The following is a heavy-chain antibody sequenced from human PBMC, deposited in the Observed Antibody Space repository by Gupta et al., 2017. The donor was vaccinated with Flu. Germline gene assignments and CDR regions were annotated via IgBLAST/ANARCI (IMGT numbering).Heavy chain of an antibody. J-gene: IGHJ4*02. CDR3: AKDRVSAGATPLDY. D-gene: IGHD1-26*01. Sequence: SSYGMHWVRQAPGKGLEWVAVISYDGSNKYYADSVKGRFTISRDNSKNTLYLQMNSLRAEDTAVYYCAKDRVSAGATPLDYWGQGTLATVSS. CDR1: SSYG. V-gene: IGHV3-30*18. CDR2: ISYDGSNK.